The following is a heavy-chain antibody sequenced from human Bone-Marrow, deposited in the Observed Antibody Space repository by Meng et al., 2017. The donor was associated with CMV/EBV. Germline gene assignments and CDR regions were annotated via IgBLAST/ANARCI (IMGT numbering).Heavy chain of an antibody. Sequence: GESLKISCAASGFTFRTYNMKWVRQAPGKGLEWVGRVKSKTDGGTTDYTAPVKGRLTISRDDSKNTLYLQMNSLRAEDTAVYYCARDKYCGGDCYWYFDYWGQGTLVTVSS. CDR1: GFTFRTYN. CDR3: ARDKYCGGDCYWYFDY. J-gene: IGHJ4*02. V-gene: IGHV3-15*01. D-gene: IGHD2-21*01. CDR2: VKSKTDGGTT.